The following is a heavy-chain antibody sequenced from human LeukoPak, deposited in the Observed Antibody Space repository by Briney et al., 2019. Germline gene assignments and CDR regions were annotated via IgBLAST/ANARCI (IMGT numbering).Heavy chain of an antibody. D-gene: IGHD6-13*01. CDR3: ARVDGSSWYMGY. CDR1: GFTFSSYS. J-gene: IGHJ4*02. V-gene: IGHV3-48*01. Sequence: GGSLRLSCAASGFTFSSYSMNWVRQAPGKGLEWVSYISSSSTIYYADSVKGRFTISRDNAKNSLYLQMNSLRAEDTAVYYCARVDGSSWYMGYWGQGTLVTVSS. CDR2: ISSSSTI.